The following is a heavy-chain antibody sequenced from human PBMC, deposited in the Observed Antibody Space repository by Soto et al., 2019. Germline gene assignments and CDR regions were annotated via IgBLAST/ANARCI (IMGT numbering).Heavy chain of an antibody. CDR1: GYSFTRYD. Sequence: QVQLVQSGAEVKKPGASVKVSCKASGYSFTRYDIIWVRHAPGQGLEWMGWISGDNGKTKYAQKIKGRVTMTTDTSTNTGYMELRNLRSDDTAVYYCARWISGDYSDWIDPWGQGTLVTVSS. V-gene: IGHV1-18*04. D-gene: IGHD1-26*01. CDR2: ISGDNGKT. CDR3: ARWISGDYSDWIDP. J-gene: IGHJ5*02.